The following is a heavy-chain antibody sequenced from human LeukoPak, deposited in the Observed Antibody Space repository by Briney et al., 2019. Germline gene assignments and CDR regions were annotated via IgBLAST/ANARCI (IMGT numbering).Heavy chain of an antibody. J-gene: IGHJ6*03. CDR1: GASMSNYY. D-gene: IGHD5-18*01. CDR3: ARRGQYSYGYNYYYSYYMDV. V-gene: IGHV4-39*07. CDR2: IYHSGTTYSGST. Sequence: SETLSLTCNVSGASMSNYYWVWIRQPPGKGLEWIGSIYHSGTTYSGSTYYNPSLKSRVTISVDTSKNQFSLKLSSVTAADTAVYYCARRGQYSYGYNYYYSYYMDVWGKGTPVTTSS.